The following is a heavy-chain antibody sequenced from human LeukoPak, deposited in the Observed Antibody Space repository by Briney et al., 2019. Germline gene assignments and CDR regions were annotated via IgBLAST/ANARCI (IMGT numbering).Heavy chain of an antibody. V-gene: IGHV3-11*04. Sequence: GGSMRLSCAASGFTFSDYYMSWIRQAPGKGLEWVSYISSSGSTIYYADSVKGRFTISRDNAKNSLYLQMNSLRAEDTAVYYCARELDLYNWNYGGGYYFDYWGQGTLVTVSS. CDR3: ARELDLYNWNYGGGYYFDY. CDR2: ISSSGSTI. CDR1: GFTFSDYY. J-gene: IGHJ4*02. D-gene: IGHD1-7*01.